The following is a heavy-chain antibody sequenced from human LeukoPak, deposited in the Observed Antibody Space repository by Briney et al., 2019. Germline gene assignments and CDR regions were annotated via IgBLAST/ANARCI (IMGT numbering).Heavy chain of an antibody. J-gene: IGHJ4*02. CDR1: GFTFSSYW. V-gene: IGHV3-7*05. CDR2: IKQDESEK. CDR3: ARAHIAVGEKYFDY. Sequence: GGSLTLSCAASGFTFSSYWMSWVRQAPGKGLEWVANIKQDESEKYYVDSVKGRFTISRDNAKNSLYLQMNSLRAEDTAVYYCARAHIAVGEKYFDYWGQGTLATVSS. D-gene: IGHD6-19*01.